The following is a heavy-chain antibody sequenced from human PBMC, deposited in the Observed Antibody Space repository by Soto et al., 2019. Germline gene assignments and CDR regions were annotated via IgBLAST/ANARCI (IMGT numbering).Heavy chain of an antibody. J-gene: IGHJ5*02. Sequence: SETLAVSSSVSGGSIGGVGGYWSWIRQPPGKGLEWIGYIYYSGSTYYNPSLKSRVTISVDTSKNQFSLKLSSVTAADTAVYYCPTGRGVPEADNCFDPWGQGTLVTVSS. CDR3: PTGRGVPEADNCFDP. V-gene: IGHV4-30-4*01. CDR1: GGSIGGVGGY. D-gene: IGHD2-8*01. CDR2: IYYSGST.